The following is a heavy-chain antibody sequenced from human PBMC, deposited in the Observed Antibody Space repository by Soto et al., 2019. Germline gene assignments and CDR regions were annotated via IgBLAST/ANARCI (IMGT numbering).Heavy chain of an antibody. D-gene: IGHD6-13*01. J-gene: IGHJ4*02. CDR1: GGSFSGYY. CDR3: AGGALAARRVDY. Sequence: SETLSLTCAVYGGSFSGYYWSWIRQPPGKGLEWIGEINHSGSTNYNPSLKSRVTISVDTSKNQFSLKLSSVTAADTAVYYCAGGALAARRVDYWGQGTLVTVSS. V-gene: IGHV4-34*01. CDR2: INHSGST.